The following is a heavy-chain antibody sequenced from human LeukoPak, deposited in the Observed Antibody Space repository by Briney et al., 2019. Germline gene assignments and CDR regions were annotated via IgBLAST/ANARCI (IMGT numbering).Heavy chain of an antibody. J-gene: IGHJ4*02. D-gene: IGHD2-15*01. CDR1: GGSISRSSYY. Sequence: SETLCLTCTVSGGSISRSSYYWGWIRQPPGKGLEWIGSIYYSGSTYYNPSLKSRVTISVDTSKNQFSLKLSSVTAADTAVYYCARHARSIVVVVAASSPFDYWGQGTLVTVSS. V-gene: IGHV4-39*01. CDR3: ARHARSIVVVVAASSPFDY. CDR2: IYYSGST.